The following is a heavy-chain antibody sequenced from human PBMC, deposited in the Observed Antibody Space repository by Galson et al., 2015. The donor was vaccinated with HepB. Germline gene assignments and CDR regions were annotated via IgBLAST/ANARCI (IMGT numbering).Heavy chain of an antibody. V-gene: IGHV3-7*03. CDR2: IKQDGSEK. D-gene: IGHD4-17*01. CDR3: ARDSEGYGDYTSH. J-gene: IGHJ4*02. Sequence: SLRLSCAASGFTFSDYWMSWVRQAPGKGLEWVANIKQDGSEKYYVDSVKGRFTISRDNAKNSLYLQMNSLRAEDTAVYYCARDSEGYGDYTSHWGQGTLVTVSS. CDR1: GFTFSDYW.